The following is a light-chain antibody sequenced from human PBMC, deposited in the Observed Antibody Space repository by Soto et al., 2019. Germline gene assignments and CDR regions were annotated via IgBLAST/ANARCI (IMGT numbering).Light chain of an antibody. CDR2: DTS. CDR1: QSVSGY. Sequence: LTQSPSFLSASVGDRVTITCRASQSVSGYSAWYQQKPGQAPRLLIYDTSNRATGIPARFSGSGSGTDFTLTISGLEPEDFAVYYCQQRSNWQYTFGLGTRLEIK. CDR3: QQRSNWQYT. J-gene: IGKJ2*01. V-gene: IGKV3-11*01.